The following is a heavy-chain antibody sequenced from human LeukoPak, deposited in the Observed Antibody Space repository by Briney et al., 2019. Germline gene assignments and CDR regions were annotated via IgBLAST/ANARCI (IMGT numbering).Heavy chain of an antibody. CDR2: IYHSGST. J-gene: IGHJ4*02. D-gene: IGHD3-16*01. CDR1: GYSISSGYY. Sequence: PSETLSLTCAVSGYSISSGYYWGWIRQPPGKGLEWIGSIYHSGSTYYNPSLKSRVTISVDTSKNQFSLKLSSVTAADTAVYYCARHWALRLNLDYWGQGTLVTVSS. V-gene: IGHV4-38-2*01. CDR3: ARHWALRLNLDY.